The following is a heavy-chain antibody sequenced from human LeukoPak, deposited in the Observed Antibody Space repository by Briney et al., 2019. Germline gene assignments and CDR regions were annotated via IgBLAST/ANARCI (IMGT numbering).Heavy chain of an antibody. CDR1: GFTFSSYA. V-gene: IGHV3-23*01. D-gene: IGHD4-17*01. CDR3: AKDPRDGDYYWYFDL. Sequence: GGSLRLSCAASGFTFSSYAMSWVRQAPGKGLEWVSAISGSGGSTYYADSVKGRFTISRDNSKNTPYLQMNSLRAEDTAVYYCAKDPRDGDYYWYFDLWGRGTLVTVSS. CDR2: ISGSGGST. J-gene: IGHJ2*01.